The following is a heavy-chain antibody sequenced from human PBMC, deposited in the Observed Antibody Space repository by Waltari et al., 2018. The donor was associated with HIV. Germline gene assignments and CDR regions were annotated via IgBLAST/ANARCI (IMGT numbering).Heavy chain of an antibody. CDR1: GGSISSYY. CDR2: SYYSGST. D-gene: IGHD3-16*02. J-gene: IGHJ5*02. V-gene: IGHV4-59*01. Sequence: QVQLQESGPGLVKPSETLSLTCTVSGGSISSYYWRWIRQPPGKGLEWIGYSYYSGSTNYNPALKSRVTISVDTSKNQFSLKLSSVTAADTAVYYCACGYDYVWGSYRRGWFDPWGQGTLVTVSS. CDR3: ACGYDYVWGSYRRGWFDP.